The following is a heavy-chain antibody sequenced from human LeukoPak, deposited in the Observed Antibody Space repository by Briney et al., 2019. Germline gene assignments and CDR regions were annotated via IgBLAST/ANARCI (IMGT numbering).Heavy chain of an antibody. D-gene: IGHD3-3*01. CDR3: AKLPQKKYYDFWSGAGLFDP. Sequence: GGSLRLSCAASGFTFSDYYMSWIRQAPGKGLEWVSAISGSGGSTYYADSVKGRFTISRDNSKNTLYLQMNSLRAEDTAVYYCAKLPQKKYYDFWSGAGLFDPWGQGTLVTVSS. J-gene: IGHJ5*02. V-gene: IGHV3-23*01. CDR1: GFTFSDYY. CDR2: ISGSGGST.